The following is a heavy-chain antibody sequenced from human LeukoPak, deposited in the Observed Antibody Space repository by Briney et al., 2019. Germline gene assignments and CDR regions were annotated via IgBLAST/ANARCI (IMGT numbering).Heavy chain of an antibody. J-gene: IGHJ3*02. V-gene: IGHV1-69*13. CDR1: GGTCSSYA. CDR3: ARGKLRERAFDI. CDR2: IIPIFGTA. D-gene: IGHD1-7*01. Sequence: SVKVSCKASGGTCSSYAISWVRQAPGQGLEWMGGIIPIFGTANYAQKFQGRVTITADESTSTAYMGLSSLRSEDTAVYYCARGKLRERAFDIWGQGTMVTVSS.